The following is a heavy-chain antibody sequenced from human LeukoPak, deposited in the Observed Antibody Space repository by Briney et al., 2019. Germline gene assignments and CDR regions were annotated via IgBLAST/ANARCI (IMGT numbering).Heavy chain of an antibody. Sequence: PGRSLRLSCAASGFTFSSYGMHWVRQAPGKGLEWVAVIWYGGSNKYYADSVKGRFTISRDNSKNTLYLQMNSLRAEDTAVYYCAKDYRSSGSYPDYWGQGTLVTVSS. CDR1: GFTFSSYG. CDR3: AKDYRSSGSYPDY. D-gene: IGHD1-26*01. V-gene: IGHV3-30*18. CDR2: IWYGGSNK. J-gene: IGHJ4*02.